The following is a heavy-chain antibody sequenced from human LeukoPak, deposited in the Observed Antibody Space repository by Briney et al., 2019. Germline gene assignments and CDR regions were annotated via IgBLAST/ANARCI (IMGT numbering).Heavy chain of an antibody. J-gene: IGHJ6*03. CDR1: GYTFTSYG. CDR2: ISAYNGNT. V-gene: IGHV1-18*01. D-gene: IGHD2-2*02. CDR3: ARDNRVPAAIGIMDV. Sequence: ASVKVSCKASGYTFTSYGISWVRQAPGQGLEWMGWISAYNGNTNYAQKLQGRVTMTTDTSTSTAYMELRSLRSEDTAVYYCARDNRVPAAIGIMDVWGKGTTVTVSS.